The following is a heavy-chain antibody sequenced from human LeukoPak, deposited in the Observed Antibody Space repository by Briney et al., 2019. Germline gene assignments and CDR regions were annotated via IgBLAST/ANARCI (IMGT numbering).Heavy chain of an antibody. Sequence: GGSLRLSCAASGFTFSGHNMNWVRQAPGKGLEWVSSISGSSGFLYYADSVKGRFTISRDNAKNSLWLQMYSLRAEDTAVYYCARATAAVVDYWGQGTLVTVSS. CDR1: GFTFSGHN. J-gene: IGHJ4*02. CDR2: ISGSSGFL. CDR3: ARATAAVVDY. D-gene: IGHD6-13*01. V-gene: IGHV3-21*01.